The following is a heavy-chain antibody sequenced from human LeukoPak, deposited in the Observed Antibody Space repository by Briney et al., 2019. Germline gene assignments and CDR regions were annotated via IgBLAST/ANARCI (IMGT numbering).Heavy chain of an antibody. D-gene: IGHD3-9*01. Sequence: GGSLRLSCAASGFTFSSYEVNWVRQAPGKGLEWVSYISSSGSTIYYADSVKGRLTISRDNAKNSLYLQMNSLRAEDTAVYYCARVATNYDFLAGYFNYYMDVWGKGTTVTISS. J-gene: IGHJ6*03. CDR2: ISSSGSTI. V-gene: IGHV3-48*03. CDR3: ARVATNYDFLAGYFNYYMDV. CDR1: GFTFSSYE.